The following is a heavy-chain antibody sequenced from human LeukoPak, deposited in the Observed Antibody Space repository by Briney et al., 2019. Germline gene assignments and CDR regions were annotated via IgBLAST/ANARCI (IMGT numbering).Heavy chain of an antibody. D-gene: IGHD2-2*01. J-gene: IGHJ4*02. V-gene: IGHV1-24*01. CDR2: FDPEDGET. Sequence: ASVKVSCKVSGYTLTELSMHWVRQAPGKGLEWMGGFDPEDGETIYAQKFQGRVTMTEDTSTDTAYMELSSLRSEDTDVYYCATDPRTDRCSSTSCYGGYWGQGTLVTVSS. CDR1: GYTLTELS. CDR3: ATDPRTDRCSSTSCYGGY.